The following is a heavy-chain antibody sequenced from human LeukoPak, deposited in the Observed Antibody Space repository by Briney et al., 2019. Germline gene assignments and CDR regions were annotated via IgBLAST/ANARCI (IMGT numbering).Heavy chain of an antibody. J-gene: IGHJ5*02. CDR2: FDPEVGEA. V-gene: IGHV1-24*01. D-gene: IGHD5-18*01. Sequence: GASVKVSCKVSGYTLTELSMHWVRQAPGKGLEWMGGFDPEVGEAIYAQKFQGRVTMTRDTSISTAYMELSRLRSDDTAVYYCARGGPPKTWIQLWGWFDPWGQGTLVTVSS. CDR3: ARGGPPKTWIQLWGWFDP. CDR1: GYTLTELS.